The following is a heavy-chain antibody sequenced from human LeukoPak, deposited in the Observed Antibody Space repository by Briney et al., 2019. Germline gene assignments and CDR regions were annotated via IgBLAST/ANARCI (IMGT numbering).Heavy chain of an antibody. Sequence: SETLSLTCTVSGGSISTSSYYWGWIRQPPGKGLECIGNIYYSGSTYYNPSLKSRVTISVDTSKNQFSLKLSSVTAADTAVYYCARIAARRFFDYWGQGTLVTVSS. D-gene: IGHD6-6*01. CDR1: GGSISTSSYY. CDR3: ARIAARRFFDY. CDR2: IYYSGST. V-gene: IGHV4-39*07. J-gene: IGHJ4*02.